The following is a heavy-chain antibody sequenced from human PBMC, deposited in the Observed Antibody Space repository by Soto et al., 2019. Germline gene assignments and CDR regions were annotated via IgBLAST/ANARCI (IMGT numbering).Heavy chain of an antibody. J-gene: IGHJ4*02. D-gene: IGHD7-27*01. V-gene: IGHV4-34*01. CDR2: INHSGST. CDR3: ATRELASPLGICYFDY. Sequence: PSETLSLTCAFYGGSLSGYYWSLIRQPSGKGLEWIGEINHSGSTNYNPSLKSRVTISVDTSKNQFSLKLSSVTAADTAVYYCATRELASPLGICYFDYWGQGTLVTVSS. CDR1: GGSLSGYY.